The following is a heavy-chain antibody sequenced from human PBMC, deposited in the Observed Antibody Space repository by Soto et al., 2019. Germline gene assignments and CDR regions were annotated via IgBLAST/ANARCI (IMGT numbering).Heavy chain of an antibody. D-gene: IGHD4-4*01. V-gene: IGHV1-69*02. Sequence: SVKVSCKASGGTFSSYTISWVRQAPGQGLEWMGRIIPILGIANYAQKFQGRVTITADKSTSTAYMELSSLRSEDTAVYYCARFPPTTVEETNWFDPWGQGTLVTVSS. CDR2: IIPILGIA. CDR3: ARFPPTTVEETNWFDP. CDR1: GGTFSSYT. J-gene: IGHJ5*02.